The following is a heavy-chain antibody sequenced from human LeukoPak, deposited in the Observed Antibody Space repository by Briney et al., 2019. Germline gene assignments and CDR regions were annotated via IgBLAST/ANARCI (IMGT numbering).Heavy chain of an antibody. CDR2: IYYSGST. J-gene: IGHJ4*02. D-gene: IGHD4-17*01. CDR3: ARDYGAHYFDY. V-gene: IGHV4-59*02. Sequence: SETLSLTCTVSGGSVSSYYWSWIRQPPGKGLEWIGYIYYSGSTNYNPSLKSRVTISVDTSKNQFSLKLSSATAADTAVYYCARDYGAHYFDYWGQGTLVTVSS. CDR1: GGSVSSYY.